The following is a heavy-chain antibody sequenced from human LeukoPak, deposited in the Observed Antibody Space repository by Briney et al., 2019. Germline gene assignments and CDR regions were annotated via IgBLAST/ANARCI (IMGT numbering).Heavy chain of an antibody. CDR1: GYTFASYG. CDR2: ISAYNGNT. Sequence: ASVNVSCTASGYTFASYGISWVRQAPGQGLEWMGWISAYNGNTDYAQSLQGRVTMTIDTSTSTVYMELRSLRSDDTAVYYCARDVGRSYDLDYWGQGTLVTVSS. D-gene: IGHD3-16*01. V-gene: IGHV1-18*01. CDR3: ARDVGRSYDLDY. J-gene: IGHJ4*02.